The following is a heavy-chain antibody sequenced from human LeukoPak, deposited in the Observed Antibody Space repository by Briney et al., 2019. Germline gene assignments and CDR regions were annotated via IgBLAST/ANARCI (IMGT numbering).Heavy chain of an antibody. CDR1: GFTFSSYG. CDR3: AKVPGPYYFDY. Sequence: PGGSLRLSCAASGFTFSSYGMHWVRQAPGKGLEWVAVISYDGSNKYYADSVKGRFTISRDNSKNTLYLQMNSPRAEDTAVYYCAKVPGPYYFDYWGQGTPVTVSS. CDR2: ISYDGSNK. D-gene: IGHD7-27*01. J-gene: IGHJ4*02. V-gene: IGHV3-30*18.